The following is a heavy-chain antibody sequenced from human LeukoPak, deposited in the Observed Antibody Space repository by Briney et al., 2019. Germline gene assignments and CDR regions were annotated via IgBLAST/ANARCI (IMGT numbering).Heavy chain of an antibody. CDR3: ARFRLGRGKEIGY. CDR1: GYTFTSYD. D-gene: IGHD3-22*01. V-gene: IGHV1-8*01. Sequence: ASVKVSRKASGYTFTSYDIHWVRQATGQGLEWMGWMNPNSGNTGYAQKFQGRVTITRNTSIRTAYIELSSLRSEDTAVYYCARFRLGRGKEIGYWGQGTLVSVSS. J-gene: IGHJ4*02. CDR2: MNPNSGNT.